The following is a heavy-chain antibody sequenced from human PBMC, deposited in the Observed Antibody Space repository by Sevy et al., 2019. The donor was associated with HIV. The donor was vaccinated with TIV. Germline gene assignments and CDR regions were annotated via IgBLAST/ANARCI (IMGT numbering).Heavy chain of an antibody. J-gene: IGHJ4*02. CDR1: GLTFRNYA. V-gene: IGHV3-33*01. CDR2: IWSDGAYQ. Sequence: GGSLRPSCAATGLTFRNYAMHWVRQAPGKGMEWAAIIWSDGAYQNHGESVKGRFTISRDNSKNTLYLQMNNVRVEDTAVYYCARGGYYYDNAAYYALDSWGQGTLVTVSS. D-gene: IGHD3-22*01. CDR3: ARGGYYYDNAAYYALDS.